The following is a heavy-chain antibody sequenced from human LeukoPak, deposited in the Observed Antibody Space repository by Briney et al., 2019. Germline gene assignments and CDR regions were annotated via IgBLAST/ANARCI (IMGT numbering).Heavy chain of an antibody. CDR1: GFSFSNFW. V-gene: IGHV3-7*01. CDR3: ARTLVEVPGHSDLFDF. D-gene: IGHD2-2*01. J-gene: IGHJ4*02. Sequence: GGSLRLSCGASGFSFSNFWMSWIRQAPGKGLERVANMNPDGSATYYLDSVKGRFTTSRDNAKTSVYLQMNSLRPDDTAVYYCARTLVEVPGHSDLFDFWGQGTLVTVSS. CDR2: MNPDGSAT.